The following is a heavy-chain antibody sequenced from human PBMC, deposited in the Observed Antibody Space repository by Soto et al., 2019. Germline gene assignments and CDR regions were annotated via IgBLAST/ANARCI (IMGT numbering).Heavy chain of an antibody. J-gene: IGHJ4*02. CDR1: GFTFSSYA. CDR3: AREDSIIIPAVADF. V-gene: IGHV3-23*01. D-gene: IGHD6-19*01. CDR2: ISGSGGST. Sequence: GGSLRLSCAASGFTFSSYAMSWVRQAPGKGLEWVSAISGSGGSTYYADSVKGRFTISRDNAKNSVSLQMNNLRAEDTAVYYCAREDSIIIPAVADFWGQGTLVTVSS.